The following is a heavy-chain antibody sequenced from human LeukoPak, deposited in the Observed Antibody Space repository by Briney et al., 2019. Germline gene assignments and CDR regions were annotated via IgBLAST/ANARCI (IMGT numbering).Heavy chain of an antibody. V-gene: IGHV3-30-3*01. J-gene: IGHJ4*02. D-gene: IGHD2-2*01. CDR1: GFTFSSYA. CDR3: ARDGGYCSTTSCYEIFDY. CDR2: ISYDGSNK. Sequence: GGSLRLSCAASGFTFSSYAIHWVRQAPGKGLEWVAVISYDGSNKYYADSVKGRFTISRDISKNTLYPQMNSLRAGDTAVYYCARDGGYCSTTSCYEIFDYWGQGTLVTVSS.